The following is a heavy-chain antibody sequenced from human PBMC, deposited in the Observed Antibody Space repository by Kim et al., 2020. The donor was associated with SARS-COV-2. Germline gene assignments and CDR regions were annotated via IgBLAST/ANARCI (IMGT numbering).Heavy chain of an antibody. J-gene: IGHJ4*02. CDR1: GFTFSSYS. Sequence: GGSLRLSCAASGFTFSSYSMNWVRQAPGKGLEWVSSISSSSSYIYYADSVKGRFTISRDNAKNSLYLQMNSLRAEDTAVYYCARDFALGATSFDWGQGTLVTVSS. V-gene: IGHV3-21*01. CDR2: ISSSSSYI. D-gene: IGHD1-26*01. CDR3: ARDFALGATSFD.